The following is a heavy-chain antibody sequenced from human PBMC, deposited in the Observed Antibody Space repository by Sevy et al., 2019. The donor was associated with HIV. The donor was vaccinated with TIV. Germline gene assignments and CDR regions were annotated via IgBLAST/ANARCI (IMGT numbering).Heavy chain of an antibody. CDR3: VKDYMFAADWAPDS. CDR1: GFTFNNYA. J-gene: IGHJ4*02. Sequence: GGSLRLSCAASGFTFNNYAMSWVRQPPGKGLEWVSGLIENGVDTYYSDSVRGRFTISRDNSKNTLYLQMNSLRAEDTAIYCCVKDYMFAADWAPDSWGQGTLVTVSS. V-gene: IGHV3-23*01. D-gene: IGHD3-10*02. CDR2: LIENGVDT.